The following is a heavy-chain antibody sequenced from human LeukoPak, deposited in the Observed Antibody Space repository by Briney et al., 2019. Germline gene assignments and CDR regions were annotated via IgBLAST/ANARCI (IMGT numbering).Heavy chain of an antibody. CDR3: ARWEFTMVRGVIIIGGGFDY. Sequence: ASVKVSCKASGYTFTSYGISWVRQAPGQGLEWMGWISAYNGNTNYAQKLQGRVTMTTDTSTSTAYMELRSLRSDDTAVYYCARWEFTMVRGVIIIGGGFDYWGQGTLVTVSS. D-gene: IGHD3-10*01. V-gene: IGHV1-18*01. J-gene: IGHJ4*02. CDR2: ISAYNGNT. CDR1: GYTFTSYG.